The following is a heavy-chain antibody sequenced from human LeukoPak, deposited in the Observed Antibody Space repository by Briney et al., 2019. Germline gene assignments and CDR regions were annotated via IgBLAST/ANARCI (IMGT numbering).Heavy chain of an antibody. Sequence: GASVKVSCKASGYTFTGYYMHWVRQAAGQGVEWMGWINPNSGGTNDGQKFQGWVTMTRDTSISTAYMELSRLRSDDTAVYYCARDQYYYDSSGYPDYYYYYGMDVWGQGTTVTVSS. V-gene: IGHV1-2*04. D-gene: IGHD3-22*01. CDR1: GYTFTGYY. CDR3: ARDQYYYDSSGYPDYYYYYGMDV. CDR2: INPNSGGT. J-gene: IGHJ6*02.